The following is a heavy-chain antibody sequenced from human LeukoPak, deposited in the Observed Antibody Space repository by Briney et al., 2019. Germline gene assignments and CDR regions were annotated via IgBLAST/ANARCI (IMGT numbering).Heavy chain of an antibody. D-gene: IGHD6-19*01. V-gene: IGHV1-18*01. CDR2: ISAYNGNT. J-gene: IGHJ4*02. Sequence: ASVNLSCKASGYTFTIYGISWVRQAPGQGLEWMGWISAYNGNTNYAQKLQGRVTMTTDTSTSTAYMELRSLRSDDTAVYYCARDPTIAVAGPGYWGQGTLVTVSS. CDR3: ARDPTIAVAGPGY. CDR1: GYTFTIYG.